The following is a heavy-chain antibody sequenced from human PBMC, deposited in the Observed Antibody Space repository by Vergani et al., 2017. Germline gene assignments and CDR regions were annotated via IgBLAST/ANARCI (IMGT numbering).Heavy chain of an antibody. D-gene: IGHD3-3*01. CDR2: IYYSGST. J-gene: IGHJ5*02. V-gene: IGHV4-39*01. CDR3: ARLRRGGYYTNWFDP. Sequence: QLQLQESGPGLVKPSETLSLTCTVSGGSISSSSYYWGWIRQPPGKGLEWIGGIYYSGSTYYNPSLKSRVTISVDTSKNQFSLKLSSVTAADTAVYYCARLRRGGYYTNWFDPWGQGTLVTVSS. CDR1: GGSISSSSYY.